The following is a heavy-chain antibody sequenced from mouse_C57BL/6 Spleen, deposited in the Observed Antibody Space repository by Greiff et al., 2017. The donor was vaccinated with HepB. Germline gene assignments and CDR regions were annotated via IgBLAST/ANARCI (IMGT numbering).Heavy chain of an antibody. Sequence: EVHLVESGGGLVKPGGSLKLSCAASGFTFSSYAMSWVRQTPEKRLEWVATISDGGSYTYYPDNVKGRFTISRDNAKNNLYLQMSHLKSEDTAMYYCARSLTGTFEYFDYWGQGTTLTVSS. CDR2: ISDGGSYT. D-gene: IGHD4-1*01. V-gene: IGHV5-4*01. CDR3: ARSLTGTFEYFDY. CDR1: GFTFSSYA. J-gene: IGHJ2*01.